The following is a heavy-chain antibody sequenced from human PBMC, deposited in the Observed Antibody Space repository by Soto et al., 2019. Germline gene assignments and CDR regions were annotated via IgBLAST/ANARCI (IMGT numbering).Heavy chain of an antibody. V-gene: IGHV4-4*02. Sequence: SETLSLTCAVSGGSISSSNWWSWVRQPPGKGLEWIGEIYHSGSTNYNPSLKSRVTISVDKSKNQFSLKPSSVTAADTAVYYCARDRGYSGSLLYYYYGMDVWGQGTTVTVSS. CDR1: GGSISSSNW. J-gene: IGHJ6*02. CDR2: IYHSGST. D-gene: IGHD1-26*01. CDR3: ARDRGYSGSLLYYYYGMDV.